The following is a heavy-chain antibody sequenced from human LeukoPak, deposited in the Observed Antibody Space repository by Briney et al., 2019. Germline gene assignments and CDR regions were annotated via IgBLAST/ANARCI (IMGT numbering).Heavy chain of an antibody. J-gene: IGHJ5*02. V-gene: IGHV3-23*01. D-gene: IGHD3-16*01. CDR3: AKLGHSNWFDP. CDR1: GFTFSSYA. CDR2: ISGSGGST. Sequence: GASLRLSCAASGFTFSSYAMSWVRQAPGKGLEGVSAISGSGGSTYYADSVKGRFTISRDNSKNTLYLQMNSLRAEDTAVYYCAKLGHSNWFDPWGQGTLVTVSS.